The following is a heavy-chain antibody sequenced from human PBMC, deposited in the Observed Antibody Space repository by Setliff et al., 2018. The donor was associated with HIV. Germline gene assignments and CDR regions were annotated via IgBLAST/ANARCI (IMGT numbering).Heavy chain of an antibody. Sequence: PGGSLRLSCAASGFTFSGYPMNWVRQAPGKRLEWFSYISSDSGTIYYADSVRGRFTISRDDARNSLFLQMNSLRVDDTAVYYCARASRGGYYDSSAYAYWGQGTLVTVSS. V-gene: IGHV3-48*01. D-gene: IGHD3-22*01. CDR3: ARASRGGYYDSSAYAY. CDR1: GFTFSGYP. CDR2: ISSDSGTI. J-gene: IGHJ4*02.